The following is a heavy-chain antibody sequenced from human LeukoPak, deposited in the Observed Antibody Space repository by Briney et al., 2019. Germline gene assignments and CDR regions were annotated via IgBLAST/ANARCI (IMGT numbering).Heavy chain of an antibody. CDR1: GFTFSSYS. CDR3: AREEDYDNAFDI. Sequence: GGSLRLSCAASGFTFSSYSMNWVRQAPGKGLEWVSAISGSGGSTYYADSVKGRFTISRDNSKNTLYLQMNSLRAEDTAVYYCAREEDYDNAFDIWGQGTMVTVSS. V-gene: IGHV3-23*01. CDR2: ISGSGGST. D-gene: IGHD3-22*01. J-gene: IGHJ3*02.